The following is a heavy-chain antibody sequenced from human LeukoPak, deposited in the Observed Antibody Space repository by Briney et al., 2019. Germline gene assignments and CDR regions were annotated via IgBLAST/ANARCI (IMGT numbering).Heavy chain of an antibody. CDR2: INTNTGNP. CDR3: ARDWGPMTTLKFDY. Sequence: ASVKVSCKASGYTFTDHGINWVRQAPGQGLEWMGRINTNTGNPTHAQGFTGRFVFSSDASVSTAYLQISGLKAEDTAVYYCARDWGPMTTLKFDYWGQGTLVTVSS. D-gene: IGHD3-16*01. CDR1: GYTFTDHG. J-gene: IGHJ4*02. V-gene: IGHV7-4-1*02.